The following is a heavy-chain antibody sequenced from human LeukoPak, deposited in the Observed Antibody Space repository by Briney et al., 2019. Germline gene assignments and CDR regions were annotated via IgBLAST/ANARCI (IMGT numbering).Heavy chain of an antibody. CDR2: INPNSGGT. J-gene: IGHJ3*02. V-gene: IGHV1-2*02. Sequence: ASVKVSCKASGYTFTGYYMHWVRQAPGHGLEWMGWINPNSGGTNYAQKFQGRVTKTRDTSISTAYMELSRLRSDDTAVYYCAREAAGGLLWFGEADAFDIWGQGTMVTVSS. CDR3: AREAAGGLLWFGEADAFDI. D-gene: IGHD3-10*01. CDR1: GYTFTGYY.